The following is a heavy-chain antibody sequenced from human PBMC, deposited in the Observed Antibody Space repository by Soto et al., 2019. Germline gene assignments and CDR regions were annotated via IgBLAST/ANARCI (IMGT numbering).Heavy chain of an antibody. D-gene: IGHD6-19*01. J-gene: IGHJ4*02. CDR2: ISYDGSNK. CDR1: VFTFSSYV. CDR3: AKERLQWLDPGAFDY. V-gene: IGHV3-30*18. Sequence: WGSRRLSCSSSVFTFSSYVMHWFRQAPGNWLEWVAVISYDGSNKYYADSVKGRFTISRDNSKNTLYLQMNSLRAEDTAVYYCAKERLQWLDPGAFDYWGQGTLVTVSS.